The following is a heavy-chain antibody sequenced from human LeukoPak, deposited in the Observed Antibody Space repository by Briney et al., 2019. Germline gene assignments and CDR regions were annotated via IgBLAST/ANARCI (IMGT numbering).Heavy chain of an antibody. CDR2: IYSGGST. D-gene: IGHD3-22*01. Sequence: GGSLRLSCAASGFTVSSNYMSWVRQAPGKGLEWVSVIYSGGSTYYADSVKGRFTISRDNSKNTLYLQMNSLRAEDTAVYYCARGPYYYDSSGYPPSFDYWGQGTLVTVSS. V-gene: IGHV3-53*01. CDR3: ARGPYYYDSSGYPPSFDY. J-gene: IGHJ4*02. CDR1: GFTVSSNY.